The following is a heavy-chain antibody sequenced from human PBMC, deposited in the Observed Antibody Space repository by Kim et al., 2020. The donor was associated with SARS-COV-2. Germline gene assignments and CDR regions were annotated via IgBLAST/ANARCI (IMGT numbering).Heavy chain of an antibody. V-gene: IGHV3-7*01. CDR1: GFTFSSYW. CDR3: AMTRHYDFWSGYYTHYYGMDV. CDR2: IKQDGSEK. Sequence: GGSLRLSCAASGFTFSSYWMSWVRQAPGKGLEWVANIKQDGSEKYYVDSVKGRFTISRDNAKNSLYLQMNSLRAEDTAVYYCAMTRHYDFWSGYYTHYYGMDVWGQGTTVTVSS. D-gene: IGHD3-3*01. J-gene: IGHJ6*02.